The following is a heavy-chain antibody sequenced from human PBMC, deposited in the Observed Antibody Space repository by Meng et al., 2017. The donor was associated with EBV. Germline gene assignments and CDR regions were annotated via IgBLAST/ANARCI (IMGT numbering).Heavy chain of an antibody. Sequence: QVQLVQSGAEVNEPRASVKVSCKASGYSFTSYGISWVRQAPGQGLEWMGWISAYNGNTNYAQKLQGRVTMTTDTSTSTAYMELRSLRSDDTAVYYCARGTSGYDFNWFDPWGQGTLVTVSS. CDR2: ISAYNGNT. D-gene: IGHD5-12*01. V-gene: IGHV1-18*01. CDR1: GYSFTSYG. CDR3: ARGTSGYDFNWFDP. J-gene: IGHJ5*02.